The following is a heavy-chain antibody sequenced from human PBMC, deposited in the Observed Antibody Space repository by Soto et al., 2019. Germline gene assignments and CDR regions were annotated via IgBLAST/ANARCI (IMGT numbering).Heavy chain of an antibody. D-gene: IGHD3-22*01. Sequence: EVQLVESGGGLVKPGGSLRLSCAASGFTFSSYSMNWVRQASGKGLEWVSSISSSSSYIYYADSVKGRFTISRDNAKNSLYLQMNSLRAEDTAVYYCARGYHYYDSSGYDKWDAFDIWGQGTMVTVSS. V-gene: IGHV3-21*01. CDR1: GFTFSSYS. CDR3: ARGYHYYDSSGYDKWDAFDI. J-gene: IGHJ3*02. CDR2: ISSSSSYI.